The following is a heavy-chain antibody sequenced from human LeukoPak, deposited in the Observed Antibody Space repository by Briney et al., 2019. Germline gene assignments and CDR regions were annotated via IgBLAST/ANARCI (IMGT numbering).Heavy chain of an antibody. CDR1: GYTFTSYH. V-gene: IGHV1-46*01. J-gene: IGHJ3*02. CDR3: VRVVTPSAYDI. D-gene: IGHD2-21*02. Sequence: GASVKVSCKASGYTFTSYHIHWVRQAPGQGLEWMGIINPSGGSTTYAQILQGRVTMTRDTSTSTVYMELSSLRSEDMAVYYCVRVVTPSAYDIWGQGTMVTVSS. CDR2: INPSGGST.